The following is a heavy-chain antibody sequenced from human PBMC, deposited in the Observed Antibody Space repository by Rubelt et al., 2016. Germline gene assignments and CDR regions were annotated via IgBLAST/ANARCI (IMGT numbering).Heavy chain of an antibody. CDR1: GFSLRTSGMC. V-gene: IGHV2-70*15. J-gene: IGHJ4*02. D-gene: IGHD1-1*01. Sequence: QVTLRESGPALVKPTQTLTLTCTFSGFSLRTSGMCVSWIRQPPGKALEWLARIDWDDDKYYSTSLKTRLAISKDTSKNQVVLTMTNMDPVDTAAYYCARISRNGYYFDYWGQGTLGTVSS. CDR3: ARISRNGYYFDY. CDR2: IDWDDDK.